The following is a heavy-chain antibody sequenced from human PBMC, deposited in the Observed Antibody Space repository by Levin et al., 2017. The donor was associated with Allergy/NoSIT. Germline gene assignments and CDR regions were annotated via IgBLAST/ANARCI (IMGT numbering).Heavy chain of an antibody. J-gene: IGHJ3*01. Sequence: SETLSLTCAVYGGSFSDYHWTWIRQPPGKGLEWIADINYRGGTNYNPSLKSRVIISIDTSKNQVSLKLSSVTAADTAVYYCARPPYSFGFDLWGQGTMVTVSS. V-gene: IGHV4-34*01. CDR2: INYRGGT. CDR3: ARPPYSFGFDL. D-gene: IGHD1-26*01. CDR1: GGSFSDYH.